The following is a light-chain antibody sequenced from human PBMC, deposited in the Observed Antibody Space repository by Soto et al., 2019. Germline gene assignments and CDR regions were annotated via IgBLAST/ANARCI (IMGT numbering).Light chain of an antibody. Sequence: IQMTHSPSSLSASVGDRVTITCRASQSISSYLNWYQQKPGKAPKLLIYAASSLQSGVPSRFSGSGSGTDFTLTISSLQPEDFATYYCQQLNSFPITFGQGTRLEIK. CDR1: QSISSY. CDR2: AAS. V-gene: IGKV1-39*01. CDR3: QQLNSFPIT. J-gene: IGKJ5*01.